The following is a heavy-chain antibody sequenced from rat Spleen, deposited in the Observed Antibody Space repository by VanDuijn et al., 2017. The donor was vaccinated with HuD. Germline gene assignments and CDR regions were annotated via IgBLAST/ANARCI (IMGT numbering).Heavy chain of an antibody. CDR3: ARSDYSSPYYFDY. CDR1: GLSLISNT. Sequence: QVQLKESGPGLVQPSQTLSLTCTVSGLSLISNTISWVRQPPGKGLEWMGLIWTGGSTAYNSLLESRLRISRDTSKSQLFLKMNNLQTEDTAMYFCARSDYSSPYYFDYWGQGTLVTVSS. D-gene: IGHD1-2*01. CDR2: IWTGGST. J-gene: IGHJ3*01. V-gene: IGHV2-15*01.